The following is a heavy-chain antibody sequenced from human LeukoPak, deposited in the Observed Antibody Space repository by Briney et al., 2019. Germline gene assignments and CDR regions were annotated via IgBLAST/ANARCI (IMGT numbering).Heavy chain of an antibody. CDR1: GGTFSSYA. Sequence: SVKVSCKASGGTFSSYAISWVRQAPGQGLEWMGRIIPILGIANYAQKFQGRVTITADKSTSTAYMELSSLRSEDTAVYYCARETPKMYSSSSPLWFDLWGRGTLVTVSS. V-gene: IGHV1-69*04. D-gene: IGHD6-13*01. J-gene: IGHJ2*01. CDR2: IIPILGIA. CDR3: ARETPKMYSSSSPLWFDL.